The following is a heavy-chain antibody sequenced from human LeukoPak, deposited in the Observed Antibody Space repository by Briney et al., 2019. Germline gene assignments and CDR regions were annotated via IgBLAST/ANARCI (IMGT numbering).Heavy chain of an antibody. CDR3: VRDSAYSPDY. V-gene: IGHV1-18*03. J-gene: IGHJ4*02. CDR2: IRGNNDNT. Sequence: DSVKVSCKTSGYIFNTYGISWVRQAPGQGLEWMAWIRGNNDNTKYAQKFQGRVTLTTDTSTSTAYMELRGLTSDDMAVYYCVRDSAYSPDYWGQGTLVTVSP. D-gene: IGHD5-12*01. CDR1: GYIFNTYG.